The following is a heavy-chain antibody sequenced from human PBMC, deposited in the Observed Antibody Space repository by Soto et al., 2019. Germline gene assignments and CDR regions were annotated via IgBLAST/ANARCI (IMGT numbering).Heavy chain of an antibody. CDR3: ARGDRGGSGSPASYYYSGLDV. CDR1: GFTFSSYA. J-gene: IGHJ6*02. Sequence: GGSLRLSCAASGFTFSSYAMGWVRQAPGKGLEWVSSVSAGGDMTYYSDSVKGRFTISRDNSNNALFLQMNSLRAEDTALYYCARGDRGGSGSPASYYYSGLDVWGQGTTVTVSS. V-gene: IGHV3-23*01. D-gene: IGHD3-10*01. CDR2: VSAGGDMT.